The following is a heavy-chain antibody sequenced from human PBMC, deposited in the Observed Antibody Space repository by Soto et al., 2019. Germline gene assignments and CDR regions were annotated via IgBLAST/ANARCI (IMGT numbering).Heavy chain of an antibody. CDR2: ISSSSDYI. CDR1: GFTFSYYT. Sequence: EVQLVESGGGLVKPGGSLRLSCAASGFTFSYYTMNWVRQAPGKGLEWVSSISSSSDYIFYADSVKGRFTISRDNADNSLFLQMNSLRAEDTAVYYCARDKYSGRYYGYWGQGTLVTVSS. CDR3: ARDKYSGRYYGY. J-gene: IGHJ4*02. D-gene: IGHD1-26*01. V-gene: IGHV3-21*01.